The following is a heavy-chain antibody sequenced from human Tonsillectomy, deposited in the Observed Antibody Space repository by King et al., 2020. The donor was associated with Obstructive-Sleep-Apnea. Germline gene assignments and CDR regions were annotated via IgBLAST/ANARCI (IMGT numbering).Heavy chain of an antibody. CDR3: ARGGELPYFDWLP. V-gene: IGHV3-21*01. D-gene: IGHD3-9*01. CDR2: ISRSSSYI. Sequence: VQLVESGGGLVKPGGSLRLSCAASGFTFSNYGMNWVRQAPGRGLEWVSSISRSSSYIYYADSVKGRFTISRDNAKNSLYLQMNSLRAEDTAVYYCARGGELPYFDWLPWGEGTLVTVSS. CDR1: GFTFSNYG. J-gene: IGHJ5*02.